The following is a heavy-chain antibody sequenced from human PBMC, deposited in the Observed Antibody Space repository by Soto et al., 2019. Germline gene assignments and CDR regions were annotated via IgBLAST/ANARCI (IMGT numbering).Heavy chain of an antibody. CDR3: ARDYEFGFDI. CDR1: AFTLSSYW. Sequence: EVQLVESGGGLVQPGGSLRLSCEASAFTLSSYWMSWVRQAPGKGLEWVANIKPDGSEKYYVDSVKGRFTISRDNNKNSLYLQMSTLRPEDTAIYYCARDYEFGFDIWGQGTLVTVSS. J-gene: IGHJ3*02. CDR2: IKPDGSEK. V-gene: IGHV3-7*01. D-gene: IGHD3-22*01.